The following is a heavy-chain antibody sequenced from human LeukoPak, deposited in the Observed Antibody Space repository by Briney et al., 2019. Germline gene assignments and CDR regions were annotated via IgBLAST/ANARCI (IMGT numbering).Heavy chain of an antibody. Sequence: GGSLRLSCEASGFTFGSFTMSWVRQAPGKGLEWVSGISGSGYYTYYADSVKGRFTISRDNSKNTLYIEMNSLRAEDTALYFCAKDGSWGDYQFYFYMDVWGKGTTVTVSS. CDR3: AKDGSWGDYQFYFYMDV. CDR2: ISGSGYYT. D-gene: IGHD2-2*01. CDR1: GFTFGSFT. J-gene: IGHJ6*03. V-gene: IGHV3-23*01.